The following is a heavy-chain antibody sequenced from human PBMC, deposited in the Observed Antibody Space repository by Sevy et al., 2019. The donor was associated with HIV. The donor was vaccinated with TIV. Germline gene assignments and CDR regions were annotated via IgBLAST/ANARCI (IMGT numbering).Heavy chain of an antibody. CDR2: FDPQDGET. J-gene: IGHJ6*02. CDR1: GYTLTKLS. D-gene: IGHD3-22*01. Sequence: ASVKVSCKVSGYTLTKLSIHWVRQAPGKGLEWMGDFDPQDGETIYAERFQGRLTMTVDTSTDTAYMELSSLTSEDTAVYYCATDLYYDSSGYYSVSGYYGMDVWGQGTTVTVSS. CDR3: ATDLYYDSSGYYSVSGYYGMDV. V-gene: IGHV1-24*01.